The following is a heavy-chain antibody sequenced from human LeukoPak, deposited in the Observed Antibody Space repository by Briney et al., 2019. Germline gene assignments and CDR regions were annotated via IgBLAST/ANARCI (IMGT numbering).Heavy chain of an antibody. CDR2: ISGYNGNT. J-gene: IGHJ4*02. D-gene: IGHD1-14*01. V-gene: IGHV1-18*01. CDR1: NYTFTSYG. CDR3: AREGPMTGGATDY. Sequence: GASVKVSCKASNYTFTSYGISWVRRAPGQGLEWMGWISGYNGNTHYPQKLQGRVTMTTDTSTSTAYMELRSLRSDDTAVYYCAREGPMTGGATDYWGQGTLVTVSS.